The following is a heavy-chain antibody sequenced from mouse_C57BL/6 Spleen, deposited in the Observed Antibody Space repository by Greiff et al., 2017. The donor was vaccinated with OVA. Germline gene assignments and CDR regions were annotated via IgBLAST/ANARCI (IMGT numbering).Heavy chain of an antibody. J-gene: IGHJ1*03. CDR3: ARGDYYGSSDWYFDV. CDR1: GYSITSGHD. D-gene: IGHD1-1*01. CDR2: ISYSGST. V-gene: IGHV3-1*01. Sequence: EVQVVESGPGMVKPSQSLSLTCTVTGYSITSGHDWHWIRHFPGNKLEWMGYISYSGSTNYNPSLKSRISITHDTSKNHFFLKLNSVTTEDTATYYCARGDYYGSSDWYFDVWGTGTTVTVSS.